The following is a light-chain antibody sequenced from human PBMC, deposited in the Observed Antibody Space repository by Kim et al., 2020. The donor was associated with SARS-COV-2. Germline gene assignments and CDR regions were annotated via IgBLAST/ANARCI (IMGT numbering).Light chain of an antibody. V-gene: IGKV4-1*01. CDR2: WAS. J-gene: IGKJ2*01. CDR1: QSIFYISNNKNY. CDR3: QQYYSSPLT. Sequence: SATINCRSSQSIFYISNNKNYLAWYQQKPGQPPKLLIYWASIRESGVPDRFSGSGSGTDFTLTISSLQAEDVAVYYCQQYYSSPLTFGQGTKLEI.